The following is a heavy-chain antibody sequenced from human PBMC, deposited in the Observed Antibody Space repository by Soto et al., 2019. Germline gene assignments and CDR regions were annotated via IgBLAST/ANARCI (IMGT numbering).Heavy chain of an antibody. V-gene: IGHV4-31*03. J-gene: IGHJ1*01. CDR1: GASISSGGFY. CDR3: ARGAYGDYAF. CDR2: TYYTGTT. D-gene: IGHD4-17*01. Sequence: QVHLQESGPGLVKPSQTLSLTCTVSGASISSGGFYWSWFRQLPGKGLEWIGYTYYTGTTDYNPSLKSRVTXXXXTSETQXXXNLSSXTAADTAVYYCARGAYGDYAFWGQGTLVTVSS.